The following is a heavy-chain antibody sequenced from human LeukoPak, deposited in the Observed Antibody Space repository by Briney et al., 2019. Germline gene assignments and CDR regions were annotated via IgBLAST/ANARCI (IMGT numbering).Heavy chain of an antibody. CDR3: ARDSHPNSSSSGCDY. CDR2: ISSSSSYI. Sequence: GGSLRLSCAASGFTFSSYSMNWVRQAPGKGLEWVSSISSSSSYIYYADSVKGRFTISRDNAKNSLYLQMNSLRAEDTAVYYCARDSHPNSSSSGCDYWGQGTLVTVSS. V-gene: IGHV3-21*01. CDR1: GFTFSSYS. D-gene: IGHD6-6*01. J-gene: IGHJ4*02.